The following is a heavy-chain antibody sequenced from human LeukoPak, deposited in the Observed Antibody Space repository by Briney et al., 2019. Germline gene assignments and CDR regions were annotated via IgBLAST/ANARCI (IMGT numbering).Heavy chain of an antibody. V-gene: IGHV4-59*01. J-gene: IGHJ4*02. D-gene: IGHD5-12*01. Sequence: SETLSLTCTASGVSISSYYWSWIRQPPGKGLEWIGYIYYSGSTNYNPSLKSRVTISVDTSKNQFSLKLSSVTAADTAVYYCARSELVATMSVGFDYWGQGTLVTVSS. CDR2: IYYSGST. CDR1: GVSISSYY. CDR3: ARSELVATMSVGFDY.